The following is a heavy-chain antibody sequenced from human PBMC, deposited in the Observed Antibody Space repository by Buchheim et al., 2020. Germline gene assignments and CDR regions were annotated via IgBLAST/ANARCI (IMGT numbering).Heavy chain of an antibody. CDR1: GGSISSSNW. D-gene: IGHD2-2*01. CDR3: ARQGVVVVPAAVYYYYYGMDV. V-gene: IGHV4-4*02. CDR2: IYHSGST. Sequence: QVQLQESGPGLVKPSGTLSLTCAVSGGSISSSNWWSWVRQPPGKGLEWIGEIYHSGSTNSNPSLKSRVTISVDKSKNQFSLKLSSVTAADTAVYYCARQGVVVVPAAVYYYYYGMDVWGQGTT. J-gene: IGHJ6*02.